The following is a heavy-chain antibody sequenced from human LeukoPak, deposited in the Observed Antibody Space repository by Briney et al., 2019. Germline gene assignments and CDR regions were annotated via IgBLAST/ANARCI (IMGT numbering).Heavy chain of an antibody. CDR1: GFTFTSSA. D-gene: IGHD6-19*01. J-gene: IGHJ4*02. V-gene: IGHV3-74*03. CDR3: ARDDVTSDEVVGSGWPVVDY. CDR2: IKSDGSGA. Sequence: GGSLRLSCAASGFTFTSSAMSWVRQAPGKGLVWVSRIKSDGSGATYADSVKGRFTISRDNAKNSLYLQMNSLRAEDTAVYYCARDDVTSDEVVGSGWPVVDYWGQGTLVTVSS.